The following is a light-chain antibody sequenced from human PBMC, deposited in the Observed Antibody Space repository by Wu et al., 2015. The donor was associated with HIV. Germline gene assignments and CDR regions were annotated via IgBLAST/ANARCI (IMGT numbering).Light chain of an antibody. V-gene: IGKV1-5*03. CDR3: QQYHTSRWT. Sequence: GDRVTITCRASQNITRWLAWYQQKPGKAPKVLIYKASNLEDGVPTRFSGSGSVTDFSLTISGLQPDDFATYYCQQYHTSRWTFGQGTKVEIK. CDR1: QNITRW. CDR2: KAS. J-gene: IGKJ1*01.